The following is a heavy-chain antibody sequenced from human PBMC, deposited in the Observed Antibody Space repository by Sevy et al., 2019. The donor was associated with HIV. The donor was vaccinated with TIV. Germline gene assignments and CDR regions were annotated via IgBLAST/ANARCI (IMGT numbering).Heavy chain of an antibody. J-gene: IGHJ3*02. CDR1: GFTFSSYA. D-gene: IGHD6-13*01. CDR2: SGSGGNT. CDR3: AKGTLIGAAGLDAFDI. V-gene: IGHV3-23*01. Sequence: GGSLRLSCAASGFTFSSYAMNWVRQAPGKGLEWVSSGSGGNTYYADSVKGRFTISRDSSKNTVSLQMNSLRAEDSAIYYCAKGTLIGAAGLDAFDIWGQGTKFTVSS.